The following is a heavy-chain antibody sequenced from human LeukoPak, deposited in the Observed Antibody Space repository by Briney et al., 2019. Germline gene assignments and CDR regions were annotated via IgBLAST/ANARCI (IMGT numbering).Heavy chain of an antibody. CDR2: ISGSGGST. CDR1: ALTFTSHA. Sequence: PGGSLRLSCAASALTFTSHAMSWVRQAPGKGLEWVSVISGSGGSTYYADSVKGRFTISRDNSKNTLYLQMESLRADDTAVYYCAKDSREFDYWGQGTLVTVSP. J-gene: IGHJ4*02. CDR3: AKDSREFDY. V-gene: IGHV3-23*01.